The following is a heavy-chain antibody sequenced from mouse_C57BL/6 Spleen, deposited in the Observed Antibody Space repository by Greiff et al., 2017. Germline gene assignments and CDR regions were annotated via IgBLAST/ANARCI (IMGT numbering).Heavy chain of an antibody. D-gene: IGHD2-1*01. Sequence: QVQLQQSGAELVKPGASVKISCKASGYAFSSYWMNWVKQRPGKGLEWIGQIYPGDGDTNYNGKFKGKATLTADTSSSTAYMQLSSLTSEDSAVYFCARDLLYGNYLDYWGQGTTLTVSS. J-gene: IGHJ2*01. CDR2: IYPGDGDT. V-gene: IGHV1-80*01. CDR3: ARDLLYGNYLDY. CDR1: GYAFSSYW.